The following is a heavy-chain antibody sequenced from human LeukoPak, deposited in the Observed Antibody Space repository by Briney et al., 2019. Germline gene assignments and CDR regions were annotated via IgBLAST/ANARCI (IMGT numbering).Heavy chain of an antibody. Sequence: GASVTVSCKASGYTFTDYYMHWVRQAPGQGLEWMGWINPSSGGTNYAQKFQGRVTMTRDTSISTAYMELSRLRSDDTAVYYCARGGYSSGWYLDYWGQGTLVTVSS. V-gene: IGHV1-2*02. CDR2: INPSSGGT. CDR1: GYTFTDYY. D-gene: IGHD6-19*01. J-gene: IGHJ4*02. CDR3: ARGGYSSGWYLDY.